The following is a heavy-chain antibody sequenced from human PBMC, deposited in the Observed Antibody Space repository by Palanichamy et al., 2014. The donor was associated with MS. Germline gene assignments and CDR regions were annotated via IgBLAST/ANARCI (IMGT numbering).Heavy chain of an antibody. D-gene: IGHD3-16*01. CDR2: IRSKANSYAT. CDR1: GFTFSGPA. Sequence: EVQLVESGGGLVQPGGSLKLSCAASGFTFSGPAMHWVRQASGKGLEWVGRIRSKANSYATAYTASVKGRFTISRDDSKNTAYLQMNSLKTEDTAVYYCIIWSSDYWGQGTLVTVSS. CDR3: IIWSSDY. V-gene: IGHV3-73*02. J-gene: IGHJ4*02.